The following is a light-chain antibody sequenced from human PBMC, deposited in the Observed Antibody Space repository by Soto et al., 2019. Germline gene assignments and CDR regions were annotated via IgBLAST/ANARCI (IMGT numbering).Light chain of an antibody. V-gene: IGKV3-20*01. J-gene: IGKJ1*01. CDR2: DTS. CDR1: QSVSSSS. CDR3: QQYHSSVWT. Sequence: EIVLTQSPATLSLSPGERATLSCRASQSVSSSSLAWYQQKPGQAPRLLIYDTSSRATGIPDRFSGSGSGTDFTLTISRLEPEDFAVYYCQQYHSSVWTFGQGTKVDIK.